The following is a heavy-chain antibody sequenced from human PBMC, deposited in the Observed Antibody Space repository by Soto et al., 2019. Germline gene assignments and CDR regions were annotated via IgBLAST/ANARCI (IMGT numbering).Heavy chain of an antibody. J-gene: IGHJ1*01. Sequence: QVQLQESGPGLVKPSETLSLTCNASGGSISSYYWSWIRQPPGKGLEYIGHVYNSGSTIHSPSLKSRATISVDTSKNQFSLKLTSVTAADTAVYYCAGGSSLCWECFHHWGQGILITVSS. CDR1: GGSISSYY. CDR3: AGGSSLCWECFHH. V-gene: IGHV4-59*01. CDR2: VYNSGST. D-gene: IGHD2-2*01.